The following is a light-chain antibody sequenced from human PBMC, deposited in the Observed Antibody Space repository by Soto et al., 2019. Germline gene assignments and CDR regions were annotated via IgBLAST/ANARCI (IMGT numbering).Light chain of an antibody. CDR3: SSSTTTPTRVV. Sequence: QSALTQPASVSGSPGQSITISCTGTSSDIGDYNYVSWYQQYPGKVPKLVIYDVSHRPSGVSNRFSGSKSGTTASLTISGLQAEDEADYYCSSSTTTPTRVVFGGGTKVTVL. J-gene: IGLJ3*02. CDR1: SSDIGDYNY. CDR2: DVS. V-gene: IGLV2-14*01.